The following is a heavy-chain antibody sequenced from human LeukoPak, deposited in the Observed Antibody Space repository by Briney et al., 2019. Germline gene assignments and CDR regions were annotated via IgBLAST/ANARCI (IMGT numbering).Heavy chain of an antibody. CDR1: GFTFSSFA. CDR2: MSGSDGST. Sequence: GGSLSLSCAASGFTFSSFAMSWVRQAPGKGLEWVSVMSGSDGSTNYADSVKGRFTISRDNAKSTLYLQMKSLRVEDTAVYYCAKSRFGSGRGSDYWGQGTLVTVSS. V-gene: IGHV3-23*01. CDR3: AKSRFGSGRGSDY. J-gene: IGHJ4*02. D-gene: IGHD2-15*01.